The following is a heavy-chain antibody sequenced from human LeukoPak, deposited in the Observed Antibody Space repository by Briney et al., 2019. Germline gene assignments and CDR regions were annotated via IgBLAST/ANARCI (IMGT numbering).Heavy chain of an antibody. Sequence: PGEFLKISCEASGFNFNNYWVGWVRQMPGKGLEWMGIIYPGDYDTRYSPSFQGHVTISVDKSISTAYLQWRSLRASDTAMYYCARQGGFEDSSSWYGPPPDYWGQGTLVTVSS. V-gene: IGHV5-51*01. CDR1: GFNFNNYW. CDR2: IYPGDYDT. D-gene: IGHD6-13*01. J-gene: IGHJ4*02. CDR3: ARQGGFEDSSSWYGPPPDY.